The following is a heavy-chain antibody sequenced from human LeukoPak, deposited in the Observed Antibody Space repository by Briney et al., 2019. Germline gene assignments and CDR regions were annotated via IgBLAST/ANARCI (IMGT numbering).Heavy chain of an antibody. CDR3: ARDRWFDP. CDR1: GGSISSGSYY. V-gene: IGHV4-61*02. J-gene: IGHJ5*02. Sequence: SETLSLTCTVSGGSISSGSYYWSWIRQPAGKGLEWIGRIYTSGSTNYNPSLKSRVTISLDTSKNQLSLNLTSVTAADTAIYYCARDRWFDPWGQGTLVTVSS. CDR2: IYTSGST.